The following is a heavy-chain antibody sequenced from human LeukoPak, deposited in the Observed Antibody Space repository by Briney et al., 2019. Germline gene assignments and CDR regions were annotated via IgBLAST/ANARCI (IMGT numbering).Heavy chain of an antibody. Sequence: PGGSLRLSCAASGFTFSAYWMHWVRQTPGKGLVWVSRVSGDGSRKTYADFVRGRFTISRDNAKNTLYLQMNSLRAEDTAVYYCARDSGSNSDLGYWGQGTLVTVSS. V-gene: IGHV3-74*01. J-gene: IGHJ4*02. CDR1: GFTFSAYW. D-gene: IGHD1-26*01. CDR3: ARDSGSNSDLGY. CDR2: VSGDGSRK.